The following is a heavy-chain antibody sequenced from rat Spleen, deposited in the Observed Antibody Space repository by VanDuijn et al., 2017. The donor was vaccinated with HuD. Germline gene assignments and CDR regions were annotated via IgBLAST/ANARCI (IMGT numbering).Heavy chain of an antibody. D-gene: IGHD1-12*03. V-gene: IGHV5-22*01. CDR2: ISYEGSSA. CDR3: GRHHYDGYYHGPVLGVMDA. J-gene: IGHJ4*01. CDR1: GFTFSDYY. Sequence: EVQLVESGGGLVQPGRSLKLSCAASGFTFSDYYMAWVRQAPKKGLEWVASISYEGSSAYYGDSVKGRFTISRDNAKNTLYLQMDSLRSEDTASYYCGRHHYDGYYHGPVLGVMDAWGQGPSVTVSS.